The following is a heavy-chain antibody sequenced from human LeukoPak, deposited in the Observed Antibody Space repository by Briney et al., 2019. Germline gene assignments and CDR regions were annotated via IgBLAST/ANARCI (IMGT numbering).Heavy chain of an antibody. CDR1: GFSFSSYW. CDR3: TRSDWFDP. CDR2: IKSDGSST. V-gene: IGHV3-74*01. J-gene: IGHJ5*02. Sequence: GGSLRLSCAASGFSFSSYWMHWVRQAPGRGLVWVSRIKSDGSSTSYADSVKGRFTISRDNAKNTLYLQMNSLRAEDTAVYYCTRSDWFDPWGQATLVTVSS.